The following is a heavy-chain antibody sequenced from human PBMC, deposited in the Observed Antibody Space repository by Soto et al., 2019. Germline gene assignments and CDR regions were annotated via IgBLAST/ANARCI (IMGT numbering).Heavy chain of an antibody. Sequence: EVQLVESGGGLVQPGGSLRLSCAASGFTFTTYSMNWVRQAPGKGLEWVSDISSSSSSTYYADSVKGRFTISRENAKNSLYLQMNSLRDEDTAVYYCARDAGSWGYWGQGTLVTVSS. J-gene: IGHJ4*02. V-gene: IGHV3-48*02. CDR3: ARDAGSWGY. D-gene: IGHD3-10*01. CDR1: GFTFTTYS. CDR2: ISSSSSST.